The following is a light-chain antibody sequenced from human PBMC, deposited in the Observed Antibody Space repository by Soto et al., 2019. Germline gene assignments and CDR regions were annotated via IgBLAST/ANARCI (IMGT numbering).Light chain of an antibody. Sequence: AIQLTQSPSSLSASVGDRVTITCRASQGISSALTWYQQKPGKAPNLLIYDASSLESGVPSRFSGSGSGTYFTLTISSLQPEVFATYYCQHFTSYLLPVGGGTKVEI. CDR2: DAS. CDR1: QGISSA. V-gene: IGKV1-13*02. J-gene: IGKJ4*01. CDR3: QHFTSYLLP.